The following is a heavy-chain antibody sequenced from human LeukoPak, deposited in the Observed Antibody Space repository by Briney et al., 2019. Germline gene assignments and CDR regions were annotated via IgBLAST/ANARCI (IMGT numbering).Heavy chain of an antibody. V-gene: IGHV3-21*01. J-gene: IGHJ6*03. CDR3: ARVRLTLTPPPYHYMDF. CDR2: ISSSSSYI. Sequence: PGGSLRLSCAASGFTFSSYSMNWVRQAPGKGLEWVSSISSSSSYIYYADSVKGRFTISRDNAKNSLYLQMNSLRAEDTAVYYCARVRLTLTPPPYHYMDFWGKGTTVTVSS. CDR1: GFTFSSYS.